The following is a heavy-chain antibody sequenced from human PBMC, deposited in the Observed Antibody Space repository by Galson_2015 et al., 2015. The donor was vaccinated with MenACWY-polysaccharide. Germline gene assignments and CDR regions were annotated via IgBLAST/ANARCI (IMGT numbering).Heavy chain of an antibody. CDR1: GGSISSYY. J-gene: IGHJ4*02. V-gene: IGHV4-59*01. CDR2: IYYSGST. Sequence: SETLSLTCTVSGGSISSYYWSWIRQPPGKGLEWIGYIYYSGSTNYNPSLKSRVTISVDTSKNQFSLKLSSVTAAGTAVYYCAGGMDYWGQGTLVTVSS. CDR3: AGGMDY.